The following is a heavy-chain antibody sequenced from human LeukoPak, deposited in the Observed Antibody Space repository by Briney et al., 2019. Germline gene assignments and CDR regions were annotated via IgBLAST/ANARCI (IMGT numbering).Heavy chain of an antibody. CDR3: ARIIPYGDWPGIFDY. V-gene: IGHV3-66*01. Sequence: PGGSLRLSCAASGFTVSSNYMSWVRQAPGKGLEWVSVIYFGGTTTKYADSVKGRFTISRDNVKNTLYLQMNSLRGEDTAVYYCARIIPYGDWPGIFDYWGQGALVTVSS. CDR2: IYFGGTTT. D-gene: IGHD4-17*01. CDR1: GFTVSSNY. J-gene: IGHJ4*02.